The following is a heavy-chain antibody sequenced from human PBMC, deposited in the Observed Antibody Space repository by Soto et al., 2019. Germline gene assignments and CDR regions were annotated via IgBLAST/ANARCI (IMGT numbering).Heavy chain of an antibody. J-gene: IGHJ4*02. CDR2: ISGSGGST. D-gene: IGHD6-6*01. Sequence: EVQLLESGGGLVQPGGSLRLSCAASGFTFSSYAMSWVRQAPGKGLEWVSAISGSGGSTYYADSGKGRFTISRDNSKNTLYLQMNSLRAEDTAVYYCAKDEEYSSSSTSDYWGQGTLVTVSS. CDR3: AKDEEYSSSSTSDY. V-gene: IGHV3-23*01. CDR1: GFTFSSYA.